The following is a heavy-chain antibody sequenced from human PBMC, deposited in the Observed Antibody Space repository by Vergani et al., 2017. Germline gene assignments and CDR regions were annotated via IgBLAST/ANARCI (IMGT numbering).Heavy chain of an antibody. J-gene: IGHJ6*02. CDR3: ARAHYDILTGYFKLYYYYGMDV. CDR1: GYTFTSYG. D-gene: IGHD3-9*01. V-gene: IGHV1-18*01. CDR2: ISAYNGNT. Sequence: VQLVQSGAEVKKPGASVKVSCKASGYTFTSYGISWVRQAPGQGLEWMGWISAYNGNTNYAQKLQGRVTMTTDTSTSTAYMELRSLRSDDTAVYYCARAHYDILTGYFKLYYYYGMDVWGQGTTVTVSS.